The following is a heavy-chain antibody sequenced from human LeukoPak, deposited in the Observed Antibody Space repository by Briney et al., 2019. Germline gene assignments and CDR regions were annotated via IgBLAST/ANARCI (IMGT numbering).Heavy chain of an antibody. Sequence: PGGSLRLSCAASGFTFSSYSMSWVRQAPGKGLEWVSVIYSGGSTYYADSVKGRFTISRDNSKNTLHLQMNSLRAEDTAVYYCARGVSSGWCFDYWGQGTLVTVSS. V-gene: IGHV3-53*01. D-gene: IGHD6-19*01. J-gene: IGHJ4*02. CDR3: ARGVSSGWCFDY. CDR2: IYSGGST. CDR1: GFTFSSYS.